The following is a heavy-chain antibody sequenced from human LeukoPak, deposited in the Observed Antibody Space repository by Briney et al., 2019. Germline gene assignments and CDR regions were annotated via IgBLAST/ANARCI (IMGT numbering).Heavy chain of an antibody. D-gene: IGHD3-10*02. V-gene: IGHV4-59*01. CDR2: IYYSGNT. Sequence: SETLSLTCTVSGGSISPYYWSWIRQPPGKGLEWLGYIYYSGNTDYNPSLKSRVAISVDTSKNQSSLKLSSVTAADTAVYYYARSTGSTMFIDYWGQGTLVTVSS. CDR3: ARSTGSTMFIDY. CDR1: GGSISPYY. J-gene: IGHJ4*02.